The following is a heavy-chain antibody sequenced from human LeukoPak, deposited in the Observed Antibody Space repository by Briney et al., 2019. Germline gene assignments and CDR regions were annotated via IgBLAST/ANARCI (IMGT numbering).Heavy chain of an antibody. CDR3: ARDRGARGRGLA. V-gene: IGHV3-7*01. CDR2: INKDGSKR. Sequence: GGSLRLSCVASAFTFSSSWMNWVRQAPGKGLEWVSNINKDGSKRFYVDSVKGRFTISRDNAKNSVFLQMNSLRLEDTAVYYCARDRGARGRGLAWGQGTLVSVSS. CDR1: AFTFSSSW. D-gene: IGHD3-10*01. J-gene: IGHJ4*02.